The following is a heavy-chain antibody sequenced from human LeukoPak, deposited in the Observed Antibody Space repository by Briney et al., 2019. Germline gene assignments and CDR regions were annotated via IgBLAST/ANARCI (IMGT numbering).Heavy chain of an antibody. CDR1: GFTLSTYW. J-gene: IGHJ4*02. Sequence: GGSLRLSCAASGFTLSTYWMSWVRQAPGKGLEWVANIRQDGSDKYYVDSVKGRFTISRDNAKNSLYLQMNSLRAEDTAVYYCARDGGSAMPFDYWGQGTLVTVSS. V-gene: IGHV3-7*01. D-gene: IGHD2-2*01. CDR3: ARDGGSAMPFDY. CDR2: IRQDGSDK.